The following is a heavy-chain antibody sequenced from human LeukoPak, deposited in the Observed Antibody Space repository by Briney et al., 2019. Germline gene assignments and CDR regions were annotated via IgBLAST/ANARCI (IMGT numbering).Heavy chain of an antibody. CDR3: ARDRIAVAGPLDY. CDR2: IYYSGST. J-gene: IGHJ4*02. D-gene: IGHD6-19*01. Sequence: SETLSLTCTVSGGSISSSSYNWGWIRQPPGKGLEWIGSIYYSGSTYYNSSLKSRVTISVDTSKNQFSLKLSSVTAADTAVYYCARDRIAVAGPLDYWGQGTLVTVSS. V-gene: IGHV4-39*07. CDR1: GGSISSSSYN.